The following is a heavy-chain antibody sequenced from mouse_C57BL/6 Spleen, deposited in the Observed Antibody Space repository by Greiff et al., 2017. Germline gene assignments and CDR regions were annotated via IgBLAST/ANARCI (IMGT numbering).Heavy chain of an antibody. J-gene: IGHJ1*03. CDR2: IDPSDSYT. Sequence: QVQLQQPGAELVKPGASVKLSCKASGYTFTSYWMQWVKQRPGQGLEWIGEIDPSDSYTNYNQKFKGKATLTVDTSSSTAYMQLSSLTSEDSAVYYCASYYDYDYWYFDVWGTGTTVTVSS. V-gene: IGHV1-50*01. D-gene: IGHD2-4*01. CDR3: ASYYDYDYWYFDV. CDR1: GYTFTSYW.